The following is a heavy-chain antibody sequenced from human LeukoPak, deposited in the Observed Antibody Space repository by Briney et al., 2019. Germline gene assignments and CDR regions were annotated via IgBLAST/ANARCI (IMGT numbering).Heavy chain of an antibody. V-gene: IGHV1-69*06. D-gene: IGHD1-26*01. CDR2: IIPIFGTA. CDR1: GGTFSSYA. CDR3: ARGGGATTGGRYFDY. Sequence: ASVKVSCKASGGTFSSYAISWVRQAPGQGLEWMGGIIPIFGTANYAQKFQGRVTITADKSTSTAYMELSSLRSDDTAVYYCARGGGATTGGRYFDYWGQGTLVTASS. J-gene: IGHJ4*02.